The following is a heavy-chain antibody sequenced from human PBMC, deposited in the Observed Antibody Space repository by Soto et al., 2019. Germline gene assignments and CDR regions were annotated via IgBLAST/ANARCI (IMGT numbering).Heavy chain of an antibody. Sequence: GGSLRLSCVASGLAFSSHAMSWVRQAPGKGLEWVSSISISGGNTYYADSVRGRFTISRDNSKNTLYLHMNSLTAEDTAIYYCANEIRPNDYWGQGTLVTVSS. V-gene: IGHV3-23*01. J-gene: IGHJ4*02. CDR2: ISISGGNT. CDR3: ANEIRPNDY. D-gene: IGHD4-17*01. CDR1: GLAFSSHA.